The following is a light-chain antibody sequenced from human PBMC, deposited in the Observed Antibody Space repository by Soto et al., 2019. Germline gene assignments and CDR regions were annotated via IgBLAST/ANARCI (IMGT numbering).Light chain of an antibody. CDR2: QAS. J-gene: IGKJ1*01. V-gene: IGKV1-5*03. Sequence: DVLMTQSPSTLSASVGDRVTITCRASQSISSWLAWYQQKPGRAPKLLIYQASSLESGVPSRFSGTGSGTEFTLTISSRQPDDFATYYCQQYNTYPGTFGQGTKVEIK. CDR1: QSISSW. CDR3: QQYNTYPGT.